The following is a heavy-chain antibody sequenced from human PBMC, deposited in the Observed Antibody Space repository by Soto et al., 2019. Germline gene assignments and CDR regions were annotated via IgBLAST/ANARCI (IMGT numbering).Heavy chain of an antibody. J-gene: IGHJ4*02. CDR3: AREGRKTSTHFDY. CDR1: GGTFSSYA. V-gene: IGHV1-69*13. CDR2: IIPIFGTA. Sequence: GASVKVSSKASGGTFSSYAISWVRQAPGQGLEWMGGIIPIFGTANYAQKFQGRVTITADESTSTAYMELSSLRSEDTAVYYCAREGRKTSTHFDYWGQGTLVTVSS.